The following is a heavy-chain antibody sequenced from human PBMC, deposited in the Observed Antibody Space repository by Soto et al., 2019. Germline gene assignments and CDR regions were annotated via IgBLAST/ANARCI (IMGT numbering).Heavy chain of an antibody. Sequence: ASVKVSCKASGYTFTSYAMHWVRQAPGQRLEWMGWINAGNGNTKYSQKFQGRVTITRDTSASTAYMELSSLRSEDTAVYYCARATNYYDSSGHAFDIWGQGTMVTVSS. V-gene: IGHV1-3*01. J-gene: IGHJ3*02. CDR2: INAGNGNT. D-gene: IGHD3-22*01. CDR1: GYTFTSYA. CDR3: ARATNYYDSSGHAFDI.